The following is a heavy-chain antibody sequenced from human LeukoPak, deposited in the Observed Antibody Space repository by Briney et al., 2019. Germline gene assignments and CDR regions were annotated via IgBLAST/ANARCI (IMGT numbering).Heavy chain of an antibody. D-gene: IGHD2-2*01. CDR2: MFYTGST. CDR1: GGSISRYY. CDR3: ARGSKPAAMGGYYYYYYMDV. V-gene: IGHV4-59*01. Sequence: PSETLSLTCSVSGGSISRYYWSWIRQSPGKGLEWIGYMFYTGSTNYNPSLKSRVTMSLDTSKNQFSLKLTSVTAADTAVYYCARGSKPAAMGGYYYYYYMDVWAKGPRSPSP. J-gene: IGHJ6*03.